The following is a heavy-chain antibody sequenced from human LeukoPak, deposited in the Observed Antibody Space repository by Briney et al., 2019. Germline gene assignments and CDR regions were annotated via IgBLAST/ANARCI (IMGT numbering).Heavy chain of an antibody. CDR2: IWYDGSKK. CDR3: ARMSGSYLDY. J-gene: IGHJ4*02. CDR1: GFTFRIHG. V-gene: IGHV3-33*01. Sequence: PGTSLRLSCAASGFTFRIHGMHWVRQAPGKGLEWVAVIWYDGSKKYYADSVKGRFTISRDNSKNTLDLQMNSLRAEDTAVYYCARMSGSYLDYWGQGTLVTVSS. D-gene: IGHD1-26*01.